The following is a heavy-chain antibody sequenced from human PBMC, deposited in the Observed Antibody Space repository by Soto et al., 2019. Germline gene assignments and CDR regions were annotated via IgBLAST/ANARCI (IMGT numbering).Heavy chain of an antibody. CDR2: INPSGGST. J-gene: IGHJ4*02. Sequence: ASVKVSCKASGYTFTSYYMHWVRQAPGQGLEWMGIINPSGGSTSYAQKFQGRVTMTRDTSTSTVYMELSSLRSEDTAVYYCARDSPVAIMGATYFDYWGQGTLVTVSS. V-gene: IGHV1-46*01. CDR1: GYTFTSYY. CDR3: ARDSPVAIMGATYFDY. D-gene: IGHD1-26*01.